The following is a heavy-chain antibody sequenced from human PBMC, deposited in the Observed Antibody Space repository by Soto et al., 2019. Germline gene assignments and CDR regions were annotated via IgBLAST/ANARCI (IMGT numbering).Heavy chain of an antibody. V-gene: IGHV4-30-4*02. Sequence: SETLSLTCTVSGGSISSGDYYWSWIRQPPGKGLEWIGYIYYSGSTYYNPSLKSRVTISVDTSKNQFSLKLSSVTAADTAVYYCARDLGLGGFDYWGQGTLVTVSS. CDR3: ARDLGLGGFDY. D-gene: IGHD7-27*01. CDR1: GGSISSGDYY. J-gene: IGHJ4*02. CDR2: IYYSGST.